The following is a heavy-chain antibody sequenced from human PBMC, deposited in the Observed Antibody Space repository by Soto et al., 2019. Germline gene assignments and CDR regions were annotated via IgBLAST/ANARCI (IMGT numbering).Heavy chain of an antibody. J-gene: IGHJ6*02. Sequence: ASVKVSCKASGYTFTSFDINWVRQATGQGLEWMGWMNPNSGNTGYAQKFQGRVTMTRDTSINTAYMELTSLRSGDTAVYYCARRHVFMDVWGQGTTVTVS. CDR3: ARRHVFMDV. V-gene: IGHV1-8*01. CDR2: MNPNSGNT. CDR1: GYTFTSFD.